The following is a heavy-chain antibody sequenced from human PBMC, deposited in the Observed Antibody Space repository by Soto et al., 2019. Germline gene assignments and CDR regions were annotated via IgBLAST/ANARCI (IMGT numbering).Heavy chain of an antibody. J-gene: IGHJ6*02. CDR3: ARDMIPAAISYRYYAMDV. D-gene: IGHD2-2*01. V-gene: IGHV1-69*01. CDR1: GGXFSNYA. CDR2: IIPIFETT. Sequence: QVQLVQSGXEVKKPGSSVXXXXXASGGXFSNYAFSWVRQVPGQGLEWMGGIIPIFETTNYAQKFQGRVTITADESTSTTYLELSSLSSEDTAVFFCARDMIPAAISYRYYAMDVWGQGTTVTASS.